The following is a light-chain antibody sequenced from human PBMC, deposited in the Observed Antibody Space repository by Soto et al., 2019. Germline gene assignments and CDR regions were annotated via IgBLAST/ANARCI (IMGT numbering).Light chain of an antibody. V-gene: IGLV3-21*04. CDR3: QVWDSSSDPVV. Sequence: SYELTQPPSVSVAPGKTARITCGGNNIGSKSVHWYQQKPGQAPVLVIYYDSDRPSGIPELFSGSNSENTATLTISRVEAGDEADYYCQVWDSSSDPVVFGGGTKLTVL. CDR1: NIGSKS. CDR2: YDS. J-gene: IGLJ2*01.